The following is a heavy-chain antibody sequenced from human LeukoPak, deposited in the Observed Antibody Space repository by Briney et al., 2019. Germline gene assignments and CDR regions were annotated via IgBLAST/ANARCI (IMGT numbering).Heavy chain of an antibody. Sequence: GGSLRLSCAASGFTFSSYGMHWVRQAPGKGLEWVAFIRYDGSNKYYADSVKGRFTISRDNSKNTLYLQMNSLRAEDTAVYYCAKDSRQLWLVCSYMDVWGKGTTVTVSS. CDR1: GFTFSSYG. D-gene: IGHD5-18*01. CDR3: AKDSRQLWLVCSYMDV. J-gene: IGHJ6*03. V-gene: IGHV3-30*02. CDR2: IRYDGSNK.